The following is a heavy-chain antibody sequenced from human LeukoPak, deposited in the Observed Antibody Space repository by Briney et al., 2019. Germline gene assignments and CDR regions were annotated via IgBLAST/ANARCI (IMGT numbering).Heavy chain of an antibody. Sequence: PSETLSLTCSVSGDSISNSAYYWGWIRQPPGKELEWIGTIYYSVFTHYSPSLRSRVAISVDTSKIQSYLNLSSLTAADTAVYYCARRGGFGVTCDSWGQGTLVTVSS. V-gene: IGHV4-39*01. CDR3: ARRGGFGVTCDS. J-gene: IGHJ4*02. D-gene: IGHD3-10*01. CDR2: IYYSVFT. CDR1: GDSISNSAYY.